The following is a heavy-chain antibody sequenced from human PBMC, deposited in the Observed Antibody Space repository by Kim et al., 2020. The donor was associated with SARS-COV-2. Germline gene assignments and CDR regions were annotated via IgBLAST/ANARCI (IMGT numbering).Heavy chain of an antibody. Sequence: SVKVSCKASGGTFSSYAISWVRQAPGQGLEWMGGIIPIFGTANYAQKFQGRVTITADESTSTAYMELSSLRSEDTAVYYCASESGGSSTGYYFDYWGQGTLVTVSS. D-gene: IGHD1-26*01. CDR3: ASESGGSSTGYYFDY. J-gene: IGHJ4*02. V-gene: IGHV1-69*13. CDR1: GGTFSSYA. CDR2: IIPIFGTA.